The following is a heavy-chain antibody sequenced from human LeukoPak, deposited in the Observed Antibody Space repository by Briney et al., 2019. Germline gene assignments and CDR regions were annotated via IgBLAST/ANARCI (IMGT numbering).Heavy chain of an antibody. D-gene: IGHD2-15*01. J-gene: IGHJ6*03. CDR3: AREEVVPTSVPYYMDV. CDR2: IYTSGST. V-gene: IGHV4-4*07. Sequence: SETLSLTCTVSGGSISSYYWSWIRQPAGNGLVWIGRIYTSGSTNYNPSLKSQVTMSVDTSKNQFSLKLSSVTAADTAVYYCAREEVVPTSVPYYMDVWGKGTTVTVSS. CDR1: GGSISSYY.